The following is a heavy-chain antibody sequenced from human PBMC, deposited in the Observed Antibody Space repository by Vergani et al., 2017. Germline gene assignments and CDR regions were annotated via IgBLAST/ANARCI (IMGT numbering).Heavy chain of an antibody. J-gene: IGHJ3*02. CDR3: ARDPLSGRHRKGFDI. D-gene: IGHD1-26*01. Sequence: QVQLQESGPGLVKPSETLSLTCTVSGGSISSYYWSWIRQPPGKGLEWIGYIYYSGSTNYYPSLKSRVTISVDTSKNQLSLKLSSVTAADTAVYYCARDPLSGRHRKGFDIWGQGTMVTVSS. CDR1: GGSISSYY. V-gene: IGHV4-59*01. CDR2: IYYSGST.